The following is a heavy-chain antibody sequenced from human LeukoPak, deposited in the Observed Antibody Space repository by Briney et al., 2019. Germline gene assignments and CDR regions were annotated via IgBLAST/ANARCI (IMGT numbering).Heavy chain of an antibody. D-gene: IGHD2-8*01. CDR3: ARASGVSVPAGY. J-gene: IGHJ4*02. V-gene: IGHV3-48*03. CDR1: GFTFSSYE. CDR2: ISSSGSTI. Sequence: GGSLRLSCVASGFTFSSYEINWVRQAPGKGLEWISHISSSGSTIYYADFLRGRFTTSRDNAKNSVYLQMNSLRAEDTAVYYCARASGVSVPAGYWGQGTLVTVSS.